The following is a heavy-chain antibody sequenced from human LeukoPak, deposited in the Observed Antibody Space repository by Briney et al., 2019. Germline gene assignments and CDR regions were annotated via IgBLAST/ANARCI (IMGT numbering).Heavy chain of an antibody. V-gene: IGHV1-69*13. CDR1: GGTFSSYA. Sequence: ASVKVSCKASGGTFSSYAISWVRQAPGQGLEWMGGIIPIFGTANYAQKFQGRVTITADESTSTAYMELSSLRSEDTAVYYCARGIKSYDSSGYYQYWGQGTLVTVSS. CDR2: IIPIFGTA. CDR3: ARGIKSYDSSGYYQY. J-gene: IGHJ4*02. D-gene: IGHD3-22*01.